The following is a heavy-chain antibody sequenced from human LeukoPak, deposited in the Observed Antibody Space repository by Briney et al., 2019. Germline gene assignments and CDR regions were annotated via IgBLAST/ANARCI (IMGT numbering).Heavy chain of an antibody. CDR3: ASLTRIAAAGAFDY. CDR1: GGSISSGGYS. Sequence: SETLSLTCAVSGGSISSGGYSWSWIRQPPGKGLEWIGYIYHSGSTYYNPSLKSRVTISVDRSKNQFSLKLSSVTAADTAVYYCASLTRIAAAGAFDYWGQGALVTVSS. V-gene: IGHV4-30-2*01. CDR2: IYHSGST. J-gene: IGHJ4*02. D-gene: IGHD6-13*01.